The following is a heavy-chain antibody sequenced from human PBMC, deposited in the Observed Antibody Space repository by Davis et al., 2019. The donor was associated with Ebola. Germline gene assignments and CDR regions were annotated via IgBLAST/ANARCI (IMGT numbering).Heavy chain of an antibody. D-gene: IGHD3-10*01. CDR1: GFAFRYYA. Sequence: GGSLRLSCEASGFAFRYYAMTWVRQAPGKGLEWVSAISGAGSDTNYAESVKGRFTISRDNSRNTRYLQLYSLRADDTAVYHCEKESRWFGGYYFDSWGPGTQVTVSS. V-gene: IGHV3-23*01. J-gene: IGHJ4*01. CDR2: ISGAGSDT. CDR3: EKESRWFGGYYFDS.